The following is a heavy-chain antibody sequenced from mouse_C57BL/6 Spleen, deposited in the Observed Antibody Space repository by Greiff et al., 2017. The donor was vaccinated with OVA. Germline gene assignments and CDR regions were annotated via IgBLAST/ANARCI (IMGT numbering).Heavy chain of an antibody. V-gene: IGHV1-20*01. J-gene: IGHJ3*01. Sequence: VQLQQSGPELVKPGDSVKISCKASGYSFTGYFMNWVMQSHGKSLEWIGRINPYNGDTFYNKKFKGKATLTVDKSSSTAHMELRSLTSEDSAVDYCARSYDSNDDFAYWGQGTLVTVSA. CDR1: GYSFTGYF. D-gene: IGHD2-5*01. CDR3: ARSYDSNDDFAY. CDR2: INPYNGDT.